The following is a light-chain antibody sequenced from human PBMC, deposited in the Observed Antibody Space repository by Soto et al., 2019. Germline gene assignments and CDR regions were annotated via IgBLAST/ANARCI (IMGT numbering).Light chain of an antibody. CDR2: PAS. J-gene: IGKJ1*01. CDR1: QGIRID. Sequence: DIQMTQSPSSLSASVGDRVTITCRASQGIRIDLAWYKQKPAKAPERLIYPASSLQSGVPSRFSGSASGTEFTLTISSLQAEDFATYYCLQYNTYPWPFGEGTKVQIK. V-gene: IGKV1-17*01. CDR3: LQYNTYPWP.